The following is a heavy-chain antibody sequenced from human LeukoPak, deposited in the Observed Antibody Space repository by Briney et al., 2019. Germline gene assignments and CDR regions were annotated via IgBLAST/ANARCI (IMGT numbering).Heavy chain of an antibody. CDR1: GFSFSSYW. CDR2: IKPDGSEE. D-gene: IGHD3-10*02. V-gene: IGHV3-7*01. CDR3: AELGITMIGGV. J-gene: IGHJ6*04. Sequence: SGGSLRLSCAASGFSFSSYWMSWVRQAPGKGLEWVASIKPDGSEEQYVDSVKGRFTISRDNAKNSLYLQMNSLRAEDTAVYYCAELGITMIGGVWGKGTTVTISS.